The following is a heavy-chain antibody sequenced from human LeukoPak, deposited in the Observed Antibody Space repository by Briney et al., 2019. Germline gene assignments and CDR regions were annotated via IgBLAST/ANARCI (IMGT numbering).Heavy chain of an antibody. J-gene: IGHJ4*02. CDR3: ARTMITMVRGVPRGSFDY. V-gene: IGHV1-3*01. D-gene: IGHD3-10*01. Sequence: ASVKVSCKTSGYSFTNYDISWVRQAPGQGLEWMGWINAGNGNTKYSQKFQGRVTITRDTSASTAYMELSSLRSEDTAVYYCARTMITMVRGVPRGSFDYWGQGTLVTVSS. CDR2: INAGNGNT. CDR1: GYSFTNYD.